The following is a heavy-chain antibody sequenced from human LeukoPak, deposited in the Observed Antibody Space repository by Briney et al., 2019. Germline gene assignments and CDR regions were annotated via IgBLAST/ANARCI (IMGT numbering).Heavy chain of an antibody. D-gene: IGHD4-17*01. CDR3: AKDDDDGDHVVVDH. CDR1: GFTFSSYA. CDR2: ISGSGGST. J-gene: IGHJ4*02. V-gene: IGHV3-23*01. Sequence: GSLRLSCAASGFTFSSYAMSWVRQAPGKGLEWVSGISGSGGSTYYADSVKGRFTVSRDNSKNTEYLQMNSLRAEDTAIYYCAKDDDDGDHVVVDHWGQGTLVTVSS.